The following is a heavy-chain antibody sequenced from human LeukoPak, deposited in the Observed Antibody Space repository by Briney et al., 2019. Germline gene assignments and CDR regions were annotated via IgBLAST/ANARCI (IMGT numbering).Heavy chain of an antibody. V-gene: IGHV3-23*01. CDR1: GFTFSSYA. J-gene: IGHJ4*02. Sequence: GGSLRLSCAASGFTFSSYAMSWVRQAPGKGLEWVSAISGSGGSTYYADSVKGRFTISRDNSKNTLYLQMSSLRAEDTAVYYCAKGYYDFWSGYFDYWGQGTLVTVSS. D-gene: IGHD3-3*01. CDR3: AKGYYDFWSGYFDY. CDR2: ISGSGGST.